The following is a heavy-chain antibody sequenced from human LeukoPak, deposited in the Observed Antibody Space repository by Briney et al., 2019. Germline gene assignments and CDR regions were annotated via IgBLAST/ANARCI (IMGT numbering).Heavy chain of an antibody. CDR2: IRSKAYGGTT. J-gene: IGHJ4*02. V-gene: IGHV3-49*04. CDR1: GYSFGDYA. Sequence: GESLKISCKGSGYSFGDYAMSWVRQAPGKGLEWVGFIRSKAYGGTTEYAASVKGRFTISRDDSKSIAYLQMNSLKTEDTGVYYCTRDSRSGYSSRGGDYWGQGTLVTVSS. CDR3: TRDSRSGYSSRGGDY. D-gene: IGHD6-13*01.